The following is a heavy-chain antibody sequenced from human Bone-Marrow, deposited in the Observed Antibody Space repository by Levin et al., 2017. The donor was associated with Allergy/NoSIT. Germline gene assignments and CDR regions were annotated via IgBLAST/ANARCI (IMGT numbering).Heavy chain of an antibody. V-gene: IGHV3-21*01. CDR1: GFTFSLYS. CDR3: ARGFDC. J-gene: IGHJ4*02. Sequence: GGSLRLSCTVSGFTFSLYSMNWVRQAPGKGLEWVSSISSSGTDMYNADSVKGRFTISRDNAKNSLNLQMSSLRAEDTAVYYCARGFDCWGQGTPVTVSS. CDR2: ISSSGTDM.